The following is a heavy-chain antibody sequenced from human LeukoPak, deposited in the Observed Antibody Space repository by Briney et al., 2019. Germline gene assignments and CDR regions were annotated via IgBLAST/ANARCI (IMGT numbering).Heavy chain of an antibody. Sequence: PGVSLRLSCAAAGFTFDNYAMSWVRQAPGKGLKWVSGISSGGSTYYADSVKGRFTISRDNSKNTLYLQMNSLRAGDTAVYYCAKDPIFSGSYGVFDYWGLGTLVTVSS. CDR3: AKDPIFSGSYGVFDY. J-gene: IGHJ4*02. D-gene: IGHD1-26*01. CDR2: ISSGGST. V-gene: IGHV3-23*01. CDR1: GFTFDNYA.